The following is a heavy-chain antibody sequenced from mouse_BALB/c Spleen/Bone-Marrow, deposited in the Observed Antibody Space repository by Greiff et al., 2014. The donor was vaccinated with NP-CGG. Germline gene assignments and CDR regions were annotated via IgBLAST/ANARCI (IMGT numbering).Heavy chain of an antibody. V-gene: IGHV14-3*02. CDR1: GFTFKDTY. CDR3: ARLHLFAY. D-gene: IGHD6-1*01. J-gene: IGHJ3*01. Sequence: VQLQQSGAELVKPGASVKLSCTASGFTFKDTYMHWVKQRPEQGLEWIGRIDPANCNTKYDPKFQGKATITADTSSNTAYLQLSSLTSEDTAVYYCARLHLFAYWGQGTLVTVS. CDR2: IDPANCNT.